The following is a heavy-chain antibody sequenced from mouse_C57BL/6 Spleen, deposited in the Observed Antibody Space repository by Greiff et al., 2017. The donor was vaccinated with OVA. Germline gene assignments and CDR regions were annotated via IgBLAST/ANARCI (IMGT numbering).Heavy chain of an antibody. CDR1: GYTFTEYT. D-gene: IGHD2-5*01. Sequence: QVQLKQSGAELVKPGASVKLSCKASGYTFTEYTIHWVKQRSGQGLEWIGWFYPGSGSIKFNEKFKDKATLTADKSSSTVYMELSRLTSEDSAVYFCARHEDRAYYSNAYYAMDYWGQGTSVTVSS. CDR2: FYPGSGSI. CDR3: ARHEDRAYYSNAYYAMDY. V-gene: IGHV1-62-2*01. J-gene: IGHJ4*01.